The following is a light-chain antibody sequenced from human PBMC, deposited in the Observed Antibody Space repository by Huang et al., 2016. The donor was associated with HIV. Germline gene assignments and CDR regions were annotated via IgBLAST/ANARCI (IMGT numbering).Light chain of an antibody. CDR2: QAS. CDR3: QQSYSSPYT. Sequence: DIQMTQSPSTLSASLGDRVTVTCRSSQSIIYWLAWYQHKPGTAPKLLIYQASTLQSGVPSRFSGSGSGTHFTLTISSLQPDDFATYYCQQSYSSPYTFGQGTKLEIK. V-gene: IGKV1-5*03. J-gene: IGKJ2*01. CDR1: QSIIYW.